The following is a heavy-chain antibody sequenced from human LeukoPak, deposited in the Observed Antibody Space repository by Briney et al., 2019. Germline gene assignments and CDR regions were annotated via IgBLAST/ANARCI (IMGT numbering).Heavy chain of an antibody. CDR1: GGTFSSYT. J-gene: IGHJ6*02. Sequence: GSSVKVSCKASGGTFSSYTISWVRQAPGQGLEWMGRIIPILGIANYAQKFQGRVTITADKSTSTAYMELSSLRSEDTAVYYCARELTIFGVVINIWEYGMDVWGQGTTVTVSS. V-gene: IGHV1-69*04. CDR2: IIPILGIA. D-gene: IGHD3-3*01. CDR3: ARELTIFGVVINIWEYGMDV.